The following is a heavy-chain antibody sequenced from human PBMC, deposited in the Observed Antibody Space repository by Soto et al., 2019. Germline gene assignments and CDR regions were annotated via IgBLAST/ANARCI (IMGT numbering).Heavy chain of an antibody. Sequence: HPGGSLRLSCAASGFPFGDFGMHWLRQAPGKGLEWVAVISHDGSDKFYADSVKGRFTISKDNSKNTLYLQMNSLRAEDTAVYYCARDDIPGRAVATYGMDVWGQGTTVTVSS. J-gene: IGHJ6*02. D-gene: IGHD6-19*01. CDR1: GFPFGDFG. CDR3: ARDDIPGRAVATYGMDV. V-gene: IGHV3-30*03. CDR2: ISHDGSDK.